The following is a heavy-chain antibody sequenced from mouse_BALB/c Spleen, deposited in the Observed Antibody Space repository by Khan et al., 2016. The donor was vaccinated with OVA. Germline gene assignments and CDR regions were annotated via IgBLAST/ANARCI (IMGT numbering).Heavy chain of an antibody. D-gene: IGHD2-4*01. CDR3: ARKYDYDEGLAY. V-gene: IGHV2-2*03. CDR2: IWSGGST. Sequence: VQLQQSGPGLVQPSQSLSITCTVSGFSLNYYGVHWVRQSPGKGLEWLGVIWSGGSTDYNAPFISRLSISKDNSKSQVFFKMNSLLSNDTAIYYCARKYDYDEGLAYWGQGTLVTVSA. CDR1: GFSLNYYG. J-gene: IGHJ3*01.